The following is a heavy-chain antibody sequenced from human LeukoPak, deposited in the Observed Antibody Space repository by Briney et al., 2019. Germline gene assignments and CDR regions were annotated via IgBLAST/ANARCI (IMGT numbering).Heavy chain of an antibody. CDR3: AREEYSYGSRAGY. CDR1: GFTFSSYS. J-gene: IGHJ4*02. Sequence: GSLRLSCAASGFTFSSYSMNWVRQAPGKGLEWVSYISSSSSTIYYADSVKGRFTISRDNAKNSLYLQMNSLRAEDTAVYYCAREEYSYGSRAGYWGQGTLVTVSS. CDR2: ISSSSSTI. D-gene: IGHD5-18*01. V-gene: IGHV3-48*04.